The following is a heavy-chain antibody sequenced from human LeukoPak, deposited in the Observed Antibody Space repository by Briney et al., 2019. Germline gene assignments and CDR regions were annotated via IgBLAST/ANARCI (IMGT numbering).Heavy chain of an antibody. D-gene: IGHD5-18*01. CDR3: ARDSGYSYGFWYYYYGMDV. CDR2: ISYDGSNK. CDR1: GFTFSSYA. Sequence: GGSLRLSCAASGFTFSSYAMHWVRQAPGKGLEGVAVISYDGSNKYYADSVKGRFTISRDNSKNTLYLQMNSLRAEDTAVYYCARDSGYSYGFWYYYYGMDVWGQGTTVTVSS. J-gene: IGHJ6*02. V-gene: IGHV3-30-3*01.